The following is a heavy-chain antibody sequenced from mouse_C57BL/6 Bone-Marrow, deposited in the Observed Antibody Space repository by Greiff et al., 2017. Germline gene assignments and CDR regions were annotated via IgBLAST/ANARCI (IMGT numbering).Heavy chain of an antibody. CDR2: IRNKANGYTT. Sequence: EVQLVESGGGLVQPGGSLSLSCAASGFTFTDYYMRWVRQPPGKALEWLGFIRNKANGYTTEYSASVKGRFTISRDNSQSILYLQMNGLRGEASAEYYGARCGYGNPVAYWGQGTLVTVSA. CDR3: ARCGYGNPVAY. CDR1: GFTFTDYY. J-gene: IGHJ3*01. D-gene: IGHD2-1*01. V-gene: IGHV7-3*01.